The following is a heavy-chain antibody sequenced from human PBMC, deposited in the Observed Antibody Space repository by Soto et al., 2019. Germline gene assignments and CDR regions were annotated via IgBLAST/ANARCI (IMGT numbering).Heavy chain of an antibody. CDR1: GYSFTSYW. Sequence: EVQLVQSGAEVKKPGESLKISCKGSGYSFTSYWIGWLRQMPGKGLEWMGIIYPGDSDTRYSPSFQGQVTISADKSISTAYLQWSSLKASDTAMYYCARLTGSFNIAVAGFDYWGQGTLVTVSS. V-gene: IGHV5-51*01. CDR3: ARLTGSFNIAVAGFDY. J-gene: IGHJ4*02. D-gene: IGHD6-19*01. CDR2: IYPGDSDT.